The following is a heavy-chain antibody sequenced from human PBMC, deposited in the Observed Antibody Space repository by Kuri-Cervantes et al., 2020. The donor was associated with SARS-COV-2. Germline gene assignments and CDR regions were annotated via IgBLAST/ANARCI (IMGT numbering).Heavy chain of an antibody. CDR3: AKGGAADNHYYYYYGMDV. CDR1: GFTVSSNY. CDR2: IYSGGST. J-gene: IGHJ6*02. Sequence: GESLKISCAASGFTVSSNYMSWVRQAPGKGLEWVSVIYSGGSTYYADSVKGRFTISRDNSKNTLYLQMNSLRAEDTAVYYCAKGGAADNHYYYYYGMDVWGQGTTVTVSS. D-gene: IGHD3-16*01. V-gene: IGHV3-53*01.